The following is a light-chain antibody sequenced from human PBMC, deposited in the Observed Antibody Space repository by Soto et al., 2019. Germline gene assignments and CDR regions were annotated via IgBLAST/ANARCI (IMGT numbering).Light chain of an antibody. CDR3: QHYKRNSEA. CDR1: QTISSW. J-gene: IGKJ1*01. CDR2: KAS. Sequence: DIQMTQSPSTLSGSVGDRVTITCRASQTISSWLAWYQQKPGKAPKLLIYKASTLKSGVPSRFSGSGSGTEFTLTISSLQPDDFATYYCQHYKRNSEAFGHGTKVELK. V-gene: IGKV1-5*03.